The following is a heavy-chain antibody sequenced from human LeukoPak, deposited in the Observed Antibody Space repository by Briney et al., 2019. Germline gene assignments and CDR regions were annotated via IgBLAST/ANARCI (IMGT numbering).Heavy chain of an antibody. D-gene: IGHD5-18*01. CDR1: GLAFSSYW. CDR3: ARGRWIQLWPSDYFDY. Sequence: GGSLRLSCAASGLAFSSYWMSWVRQAPGKGLEWVANIKQDGSEKYYVDSVKGRFTISRDNAKNSLYLQMNSLRAEDTAVYYCARGRWIQLWPSDYFDYWGQGTLVTVSS. CDR2: IKQDGSEK. J-gene: IGHJ4*02. V-gene: IGHV3-7*01.